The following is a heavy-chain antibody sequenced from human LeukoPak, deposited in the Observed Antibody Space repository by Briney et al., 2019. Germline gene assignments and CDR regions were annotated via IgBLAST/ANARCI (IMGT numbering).Heavy chain of an antibody. CDR3: ARALNWNSYYFDY. CDR2: IYYSGST. D-gene: IGHD1-1*01. V-gene: IGHV4-39*07. J-gene: IGHJ4*02. CDR1: GGSISSSSYY. Sequence: SETLSLTCTVSGGSISSSSYYWGWIHQPPGKGLEWIGSIYYSGSTYYNPSLKSRVTMSLDTSRNLFSLRLTSVTAADTAVYYCARALNWNSYYFDYWGQGALVTVSS.